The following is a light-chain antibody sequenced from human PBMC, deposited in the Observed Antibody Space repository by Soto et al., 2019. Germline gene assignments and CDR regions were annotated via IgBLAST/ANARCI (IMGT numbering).Light chain of an antibody. CDR2: GSS. CDR1: QSVNTN. V-gene: IGKV3-15*01. Sequence: EVVMTQSPATLSVSPGARATLSCRASQSVNTNLAWYQQIPGQAPRLLIYGSSTRATGIPARFSGSGSGTEFTLTISSLQSEDFAVYYCQQYNNWPRTFGQGTKVEIK. J-gene: IGKJ2*01. CDR3: QQYNNWPRT.